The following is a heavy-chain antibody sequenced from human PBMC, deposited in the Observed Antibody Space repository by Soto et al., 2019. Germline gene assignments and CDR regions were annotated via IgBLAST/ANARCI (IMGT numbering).Heavy chain of an antibody. J-gene: IGHJ6*02. CDR1: GGSISSGGYY. CDR3: ARDPQSDYYDSSGYRETLYGMDV. CDR2: IYYSGST. V-gene: IGHV4-31*03. D-gene: IGHD3-22*01. Sequence: SETLSLTCTVSGGSISSGGYYWSWIRQHPGKGLEWIGYIYYSGSTYYNPSLKSRVTISVDTSKNQFSLKLSSVTAADTAVYYCARDPQSDYYDSSGYRETLYGMDVWGQGTTVTVSS.